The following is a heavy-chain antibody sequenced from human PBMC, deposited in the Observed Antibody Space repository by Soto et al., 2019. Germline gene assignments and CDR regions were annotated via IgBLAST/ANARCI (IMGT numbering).Heavy chain of an antibody. V-gene: IGHV3-9*01. Sequence: EVQLVESGGGLVQPGGSLRLSCAASGFTFDDYAMHWVRQAPGKGLEWVSGISWNSGSIGYADSVKGRFTISRDNAKNSLYLQMNSLRAEDTALYYCAKGIAAHYYYGMDVWGQGTTVTVSS. CDR1: GFTFDDYA. D-gene: IGHD6-13*01. CDR2: ISWNSGSI. J-gene: IGHJ6*02. CDR3: AKGIAAHYYYGMDV.